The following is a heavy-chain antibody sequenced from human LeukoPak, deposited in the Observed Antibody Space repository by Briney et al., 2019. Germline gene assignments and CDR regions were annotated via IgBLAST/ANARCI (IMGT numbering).Heavy chain of an antibody. CDR2: IKQDGAEK. D-gene: IGHD3-22*01. V-gene: IGHV3-7*01. CDR1: GFTFSSYW. CDR3: AGGRGWLVDY. Sequence: GGSLRLSCAASGFTFSSYWMNWVRQAPGRGLEWVANIKQDGAEKLYVDSVKGRFTISRDNAKNSPYLQMNSLRAEDTAVYFCAGGRGWLVDYWGQGTRVTVSS. J-gene: IGHJ4*02.